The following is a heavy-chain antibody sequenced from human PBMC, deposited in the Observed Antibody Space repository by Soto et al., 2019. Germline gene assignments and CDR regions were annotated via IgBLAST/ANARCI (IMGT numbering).Heavy chain of an antibody. Sequence: QVPLVQSGAEVKKPGSSVKVSCKASGGTFSSYAISWVRQAPGQGLEWMGGIIPIFGTANYAQKFQGRVTITADESTSTAYMELSSLRSEDTAVYYCARRFLMGCSGGSCYLGGYYYYYGMDVWGQGTTVTVSS. CDR3: ARRFLMGCSGGSCYLGGYYYYYGMDV. J-gene: IGHJ6*02. CDR2: IIPIFGTA. V-gene: IGHV1-69*01. D-gene: IGHD2-15*01. CDR1: GGTFSSYA.